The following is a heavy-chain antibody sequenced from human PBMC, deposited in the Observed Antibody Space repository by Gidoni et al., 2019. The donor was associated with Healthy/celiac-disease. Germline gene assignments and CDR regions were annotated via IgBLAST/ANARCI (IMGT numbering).Heavy chain of an antibody. CDR1: GFTFSAYY. D-gene: IGHD2-15*01. CDR2: ISSSGSTI. J-gene: IGHJ4*02. CDR3: ARVWGSSYCSGGSCEYYFDY. Sequence: QVQLVESGGGLVKPGGSLRLSCAASGFTFSAYYMSWIRQAPGKGLEWVSYISSSGSTIYYADAVKGRFTISRDNAKNSPYLQMNSLRAEDTAVYYCARVWGSSYCSGGSCEYYFDYWGQGTLVTVSS. V-gene: IGHV3-11*01.